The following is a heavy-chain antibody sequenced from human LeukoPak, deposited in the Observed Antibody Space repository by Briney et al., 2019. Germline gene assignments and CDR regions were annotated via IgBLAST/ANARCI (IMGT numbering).Heavy chain of an antibody. V-gene: IGHV4-30-2*01. CDR1: GGSISSGGYY. CDR2: IYHSGST. J-gene: IGHJ2*01. Sequence: PSQTLSLTCTVSGGSISSGGYYWSWIRQPPGKGLEWIGYIYHSGSTNYNPSLKSRVTISVDTSKNQFSLKLSSVTAADTAVYYCARDRGYSYGYYWYFDLWGRGTLVTVSS. CDR3: ARDRGYSYGYYWYFDL. D-gene: IGHD5-18*01.